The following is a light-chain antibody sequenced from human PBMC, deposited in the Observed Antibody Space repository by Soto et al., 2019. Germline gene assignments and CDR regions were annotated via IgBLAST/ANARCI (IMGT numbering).Light chain of an antibody. J-gene: IGKJ1*01. V-gene: IGKV1-27*01. Sequence: DIQMTQSPSTLSASVEDRVTITCRASQSISSWLAWYQQKPGTVPKLLIYAASTLQSGVPSRFSGSGSGTEFTLTISSLQSEDFAVYYCQQYNDWPRTFGQGTKVDI. CDR2: AAS. CDR3: QQYNDWPRT. CDR1: QSISSW.